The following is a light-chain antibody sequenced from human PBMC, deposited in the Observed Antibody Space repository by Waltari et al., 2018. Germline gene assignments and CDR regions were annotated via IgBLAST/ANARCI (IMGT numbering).Light chain of an antibody. CDR3: QQYSSSSRT. V-gene: IGKV3-20*01. Sequence: EIVLTQSPGTLSLSPGERATLSCRASQSVSGSYLAWYQQRPGQAPRLLIYGASGRATGIPDRFSGSGSGTDFTLTISRLEPEDFVVYYCQQYSSSSRTFGQGTKVEIK. CDR2: GAS. J-gene: IGKJ1*01. CDR1: QSVSGSY.